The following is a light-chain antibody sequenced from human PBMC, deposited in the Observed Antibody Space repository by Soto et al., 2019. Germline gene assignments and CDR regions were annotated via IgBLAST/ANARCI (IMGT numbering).Light chain of an antibody. V-gene: IGKV3-11*01. CDR2: GAS. CDR3: QQRNSWPPTFT. J-gene: IGKJ5*01. Sequence: EIVLTQSPATLSLSPVQRATLSCRASQGVSNSLAWFQQKPGQAPRLLIYGASSRATGIPARFSGSGSGTDFTLTISSLEPEDFAVYYCQQRNSWPPTFTFGQGTRLEIK. CDR1: QGVSNS.